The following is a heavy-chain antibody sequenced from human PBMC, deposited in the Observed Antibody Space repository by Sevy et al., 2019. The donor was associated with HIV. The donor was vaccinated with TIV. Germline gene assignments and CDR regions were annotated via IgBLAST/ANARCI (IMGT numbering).Heavy chain of an antibody. CDR2: IWCDGSDK. CDR3: ASGLMTTKLHY. CDR1: GFTFSSYG. V-gene: IGHV3-33*08. D-gene: IGHD4-4*01. J-gene: IGHJ4*02. Sequence: GGSLRLSCAASGFTFSSYGMHWVRQAPGKGLEWVAVIWCDGSDKYYADSVKGRFTISRDNSKNTLYLQMNSLRAEDTAVYYCASGLMTTKLHYWGQGTLVTVSS.